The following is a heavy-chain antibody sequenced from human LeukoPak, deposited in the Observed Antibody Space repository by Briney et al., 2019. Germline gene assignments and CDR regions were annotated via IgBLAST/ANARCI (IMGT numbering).Heavy chain of an antibody. D-gene: IGHD3-3*01. CDR3: AKDAADRPYDFWSGNFDY. J-gene: IGHJ4*02. CDR1: GFTFSTYG. Sequence: PGGSLRLSCAASGFTFSTYGMSWVRQAPGKGLEWVSAIGGSGGGTYYADSVKGRFTISRDNSKNTLYLQMNSLRAEDTAVYYCAKDAADRPYDFWSGNFDYWGQGTLVTVSS. CDR2: IGGSGGGT. V-gene: IGHV3-23*01.